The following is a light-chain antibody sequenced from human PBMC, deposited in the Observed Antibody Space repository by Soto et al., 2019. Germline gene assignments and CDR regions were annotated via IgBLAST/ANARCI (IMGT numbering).Light chain of an antibody. CDR2: DVS. V-gene: IGLV2-14*01. Sequence: QSALTQPASVSGSPGQSITFSCTGTSSDVGGYNYVSWYQQHPGKAPKLMIYDVSIRPSGVSYRFSGSKSGNTASLTISGLQAEDEADYYCSSFTSSNTLVFGGGTKLTVL. CDR1: SSDVGGYNY. CDR3: SSFTSSNTLV. J-gene: IGLJ2*01.